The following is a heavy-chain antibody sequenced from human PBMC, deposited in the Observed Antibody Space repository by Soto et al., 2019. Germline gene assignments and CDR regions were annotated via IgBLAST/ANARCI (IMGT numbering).Heavy chain of an antibody. CDR3: ARDREVVAAIYYYYYGMDV. Sequence: ASVKVSCKASGYTFTSYGISCVRQAPGQGLEWMGWISAYNGNTNYAQKLQGRVTMTTDTSTSTAYMELRSLRSDDTAVYYCARDREVVAAIYYYYYGMDVWGQGTTVTVSS. CDR1: GYTFTSYG. V-gene: IGHV1-18*01. CDR2: ISAYNGNT. D-gene: IGHD2-15*01. J-gene: IGHJ6*02.